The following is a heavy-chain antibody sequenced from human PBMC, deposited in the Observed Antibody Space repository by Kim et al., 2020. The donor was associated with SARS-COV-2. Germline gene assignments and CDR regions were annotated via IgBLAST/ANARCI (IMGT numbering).Heavy chain of an antibody. CDR3: TCSTTHVYLQGLDYYYGMDV. Sequence: GGSLRLSCAASGFTFSDYYMSWIRQAPGKGLEWVSYISSSGSTIYYADSVKGRFTISRDNAKNSLYLQMNSLRAEDTAVYYCTCSTTHVYLQGLDYYYGMDVWGQGTTVTVSS. CDR1: GFTFSDYY. J-gene: IGHJ6*02. CDR2: ISSSGSTI. V-gene: IGHV3-11*04. D-gene: IGHD2-2*01.